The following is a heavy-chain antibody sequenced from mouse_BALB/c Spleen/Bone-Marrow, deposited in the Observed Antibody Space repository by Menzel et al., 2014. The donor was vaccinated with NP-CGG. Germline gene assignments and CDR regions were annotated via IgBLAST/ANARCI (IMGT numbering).Heavy chain of an antibody. CDR2: INPNTGYT. V-gene: IGHV1-7*01. J-gene: IGHJ2*01. CDR3: ARAPLLRLRNYFDY. CDR1: GYTFTSYW. D-gene: IGHD1-2*01. Sequence: QVHVKQSGAELAKPGASVKMSCKASGYTFTSYWMHWVKQRPGQGLEWIGYINPNTGYTEYNQKFKDKATLTADKSSSTAYMQLSSLTSEDSAVYYCARAPLLRLRNYFDYWGQGTTPTVSS.